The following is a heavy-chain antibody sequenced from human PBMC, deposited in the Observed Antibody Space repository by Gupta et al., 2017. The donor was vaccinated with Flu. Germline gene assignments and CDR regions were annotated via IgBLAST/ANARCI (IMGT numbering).Heavy chain of an antibody. D-gene: IGHD6-19*01. CDR2: IYYSGST. Sequence: QVQLQESGPGLVKPSQTLSLTCTVSGGSISSGGYYWSWIRQHPGKGLEWIGYIYYSGSTYYNPSLKSRVTISVDTSKNQFSLKLSSVTAADTAVYYCVREGSGWDRYYFDYWGQGTLVTVSS. J-gene: IGHJ4*02. V-gene: IGHV4-31*03. CDR3: VREGSGWDRYYFDY. CDR1: GGSISSGGYY.